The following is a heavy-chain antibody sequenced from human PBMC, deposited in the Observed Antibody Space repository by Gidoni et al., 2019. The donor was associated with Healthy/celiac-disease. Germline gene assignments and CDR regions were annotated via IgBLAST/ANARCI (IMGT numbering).Heavy chain of an antibody. CDR1: GGSISSYY. D-gene: IGHD6-19*01. Sequence: QVQLQESGPGLVKPSETLPLTCTVTGGSISSYYWSWIRQPPGKGLEWIGYIYYSGSTNYNPSLKSRVTISVDTSKNQFSLKLSSVTAADTAVYYCASKIAVAGTGAFDIWGQGTMVTVSS. V-gene: IGHV4-59*01. CDR2: IYYSGST. CDR3: ASKIAVAGTGAFDI. J-gene: IGHJ3*02.